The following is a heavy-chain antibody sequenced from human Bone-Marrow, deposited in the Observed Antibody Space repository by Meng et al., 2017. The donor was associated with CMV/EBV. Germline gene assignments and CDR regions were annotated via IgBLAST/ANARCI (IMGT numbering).Heavy chain of an antibody. D-gene: IGHD2-2*01. CDR1: GFPFSNAW. Sequence: GGSLRLSCAASGFPFSNAWMSWVRPAPGKGLEWVGRIKSKTDGGTTDYAAPVKGRFTISRDDSKNTLYLQMNSLKTEDTAVYYCTTTSLGYCSSTSCQKNYYYYYYGMAVWGQGTTVTVSS. J-gene: IGHJ6*02. CDR3: TTTSLGYCSSTSCQKNYYYYYYGMAV. CDR2: IKSKTDGGTT. V-gene: IGHV3-15*01.